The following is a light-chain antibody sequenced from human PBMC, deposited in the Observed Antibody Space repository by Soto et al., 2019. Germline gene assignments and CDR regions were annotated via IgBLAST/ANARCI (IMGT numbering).Light chain of an antibody. CDR3: HQRSSWPLT. CDR1: QSVSSH. J-gene: IGKJ4*01. CDR2: GAS. Sequence: TGVPQSPSTLSVSPGERSTLSCMASQSVSSHLAWYQQKPGQAPRLLIYGASTRATGIPARFSGSGSGTDFTLTISSLEPEDFAVYYCHQRSSWPLTFGGGTKVDI. V-gene: IGKV3-11*01.